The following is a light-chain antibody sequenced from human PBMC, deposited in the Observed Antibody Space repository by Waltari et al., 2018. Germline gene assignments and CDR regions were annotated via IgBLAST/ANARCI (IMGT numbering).Light chain of an antibody. CDR3: CSFTGTWV. V-gene: IGLV2-11*01. Sequence: QSALTQPRSVSGSPGQSVTISCTATGSDVADSNFVSWYQQHPGEAPKLVIYDITERPPGVPSRFSGSTSGNSSFLTVSGHQAEDEAVYYCCSFTGTWVFGVGTKVTVL. J-gene: IGLJ3*02. CDR2: DIT. CDR1: GSDVADSNF.